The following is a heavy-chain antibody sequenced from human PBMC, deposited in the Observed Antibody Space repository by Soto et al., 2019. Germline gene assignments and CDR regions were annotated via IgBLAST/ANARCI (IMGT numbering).Heavy chain of an antibody. Sequence: SETLSLTCTVSGGSISSSSYYWGWIRQPPGKGLEWIGSIYYSGSTYYNPSLESRVTISVDTSKNQFSLKVSSVTAADTAVYHCARKDRAIFYGMDVWGQGTTVTVSS. V-gene: IGHV4-39*07. CDR2: IYYSGST. D-gene: IGHD3-22*01. CDR1: GGSISSSSYY. J-gene: IGHJ6*02. CDR3: ARKDRAIFYGMDV.